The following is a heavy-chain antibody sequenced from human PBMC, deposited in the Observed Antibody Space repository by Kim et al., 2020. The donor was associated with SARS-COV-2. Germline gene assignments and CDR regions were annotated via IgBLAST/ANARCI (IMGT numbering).Heavy chain of an antibody. V-gene: IGHV3-33*01. J-gene: IGHJ4*02. CDR1: GFTFSSYG. CDR2: IWYDGSNK. Sequence: GGSLRLSCAASGFTFSSYGMHWVRQAPGKGLEWVAVIWYDGSNKYYADSVKGLFTISRDNSKNTLYLQMNSLRAEDTAVYYCARDYSSGWYLANYFDHWGQGTLVTVSS. D-gene: IGHD6-19*01. CDR3: ARDYSSGWYLANYFDH.